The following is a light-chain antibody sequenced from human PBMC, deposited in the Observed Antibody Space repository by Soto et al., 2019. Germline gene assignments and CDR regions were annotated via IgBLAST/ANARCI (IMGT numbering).Light chain of an antibody. CDR1: QSVRTN. CDR3: QQYDDWPPYT. J-gene: IGKJ2*01. V-gene: IGKV3-15*01. CDR2: GAS. Sequence: EIVMTQSPATLSVSPGEGATLSCRASQSVRTNLAWYQQRPGQAPRLLIYGASTRATDIPARFSGTGSGTEFTLTISSLQSEDFAVYYCQQYDDWPPYTFGQGTKLEI.